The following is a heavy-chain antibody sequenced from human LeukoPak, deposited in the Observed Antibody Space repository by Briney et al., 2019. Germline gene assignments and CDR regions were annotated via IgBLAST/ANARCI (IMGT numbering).Heavy chain of an antibody. CDR1: GGSISGYY. CDR2: IYYTGST. CDR3: VRSKSGTYGWFDP. J-gene: IGHJ5*02. Sequence: SETLSLTCTVSGGSISGYYWSWIRQPPGKGLEWIGYIYYTGSTNYNPSLKSRVITSVDTSKNQFSLKVSSVTAADTAVYYCVRSKSGTYGWFDPWGQGTLVTVSS. V-gene: IGHV4-59*01. D-gene: IGHD4-17*01.